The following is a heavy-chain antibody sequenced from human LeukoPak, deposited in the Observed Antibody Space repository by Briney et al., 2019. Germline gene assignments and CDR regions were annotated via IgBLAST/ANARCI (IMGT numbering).Heavy chain of an antibody. Sequence: GGSLRLSCAASGFTFSSYAMSWVRQAPGKGLEWVSAISGSGGSTYYADSVKGRFTISRDNSKNTLYLQMNSLRAEDTAVYYCATVVVPAGKGPQYDYWGQGTLVTVSS. CDR2: ISGSGGST. V-gene: IGHV3-23*01. CDR1: GFTFSSYA. J-gene: IGHJ4*02. D-gene: IGHD2-2*01. CDR3: ATVVVPAGKGPQYDY.